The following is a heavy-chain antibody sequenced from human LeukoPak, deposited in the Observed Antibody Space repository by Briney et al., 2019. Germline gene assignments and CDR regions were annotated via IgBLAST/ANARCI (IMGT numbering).Heavy chain of an antibody. CDR1: GFSFSTYG. J-gene: IGHJ4*02. CDR2: LWYDGVIQ. Sequence: PGRSLRLSCVVSGFSFSTYGMHWVRQAPGKELEWVALLWYDGVIQYYPDSVKGRFTISRDSSTNTVYLQMDSLRVEDTAVYYCARRENSGYFDYWGQGTLVTVSS. V-gene: IGHV3-33*01. D-gene: IGHD1-26*01. CDR3: ARRENSGYFDY.